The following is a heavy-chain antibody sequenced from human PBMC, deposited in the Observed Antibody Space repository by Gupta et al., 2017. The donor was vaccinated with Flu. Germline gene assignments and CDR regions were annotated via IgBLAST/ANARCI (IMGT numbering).Heavy chain of an antibody. CDR2: ISYDGSNK. V-gene: IGHV3-30*09. CDR3: ARGGPIFGVVIISSYEDD. D-gene: IGHD3-3*01. Sequence: QVQLVESGGGVVQPGRSLRLSCAASGFTFSNFAMPWVRQATGKGLEWLAIISYDGSNKYYADSVKGRFAISRDNSKNTLYLQMNSLRAADTAVDYCARGGPIFGVVIISSYEDDGGQGTLVTVSS. J-gene: IGHJ4*02. CDR1: GFTFSNFA.